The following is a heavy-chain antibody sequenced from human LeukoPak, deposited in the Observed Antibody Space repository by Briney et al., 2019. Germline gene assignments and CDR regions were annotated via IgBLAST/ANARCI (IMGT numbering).Heavy chain of an antibody. V-gene: IGHV4-39*01. CDR3: ARRNYGSGLDV. CDR1: GGSISSGDYY. CDR2: IYYTGST. J-gene: IGHJ6*02. Sequence: SETLSLTCTVSGGSISSGDYYWAWIRRPPGSGLEWIGSIYYTGSTYYNPSFKSRVTISIDKSKNQFSLRLSSVTAADTADYYCARRNYGSGLDVWGQGTTVTVSS. D-gene: IGHD3-10*01.